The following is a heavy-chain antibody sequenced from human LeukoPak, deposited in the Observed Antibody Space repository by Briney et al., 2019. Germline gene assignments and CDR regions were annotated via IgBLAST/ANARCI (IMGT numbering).Heavy chain of an antibody. V-gene: IGHV4-4*02. CDR3: VSSRGYSYGYDY. CDR1: GGSISSSNW. J-gene: IGHJ4*02. CDR2: IYHSGST. Sequence: SETLSLTCAVSGGSISSSNWWSWVRQPPGKGLEWIGEIYHSGSTNYNPSLKSRVTISVDKSKNHVSLKLSSVTAADTAVYYCVSSRGYSYGYDYWGQGTLVTVSS. D-gene: IGHD5-18*01.